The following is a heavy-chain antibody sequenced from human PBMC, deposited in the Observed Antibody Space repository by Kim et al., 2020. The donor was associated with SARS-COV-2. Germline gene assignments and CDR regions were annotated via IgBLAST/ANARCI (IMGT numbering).Heavy chain of an antibody. V-gene: IGHV3-23*01. Sequence: GGSLRLSCVASGFTFSTYAMSWVRQAPGKGPEWVSAISGDGGSTYYADSVKGRFTISRDNSKNSMYLQMNSLRADDTAIYYCAKDTRRYGSGRYFDYWGQGTLVTVS. CDR1: GFTFSTYA. J-gene: IGHJ4*02. CDR3: AKDTRRYGSGRYFDY. CDR2: ISGDGGST. D-gene: IGHD3-10*01.